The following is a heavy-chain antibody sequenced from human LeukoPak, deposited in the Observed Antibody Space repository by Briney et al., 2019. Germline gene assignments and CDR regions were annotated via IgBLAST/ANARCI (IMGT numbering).Heavy chain of an antibody. V-gene: IGHV4-4*02. Sequence: SGTLSLTCAISGGSISGPNGWTWVRQPPGQGLEWIGEIYHTGITNYNPSLKSRVTISVDTSKNQFSLKLSSVTAADTAVYYCARTTGYFDYWGQGTLVTVSS. CDR3: ARTTGYFDY. J-gene: IGHJ4*02. CDR1: GGSISGPNG. CDR2: IYHTGIT. D-gene: IGHD3-9*01.